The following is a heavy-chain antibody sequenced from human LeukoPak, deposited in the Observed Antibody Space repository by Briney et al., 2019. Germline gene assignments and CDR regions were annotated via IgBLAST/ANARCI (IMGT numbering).Heavy chain of an antibody. J-gene: IGHJ4*02. D-gene: IGHD2-2*01. CDR3: ARDRGGLGYCSSTSCYDLDY. Sequence: ASVKVSCKASGYTFTSYAMNWVRQAPGQGLEWMGWINTNTGNPTYAQGFTGRFVFSLDTSVSTAYLQISSLKAEDTAVYYCARDRGGLGYCSSTSCYDLDYWGQGTLVTVSS. V-gene: IGHV7-4-1*02. CDR1: GYTFTSYA. CDR2: INTNTGNP.